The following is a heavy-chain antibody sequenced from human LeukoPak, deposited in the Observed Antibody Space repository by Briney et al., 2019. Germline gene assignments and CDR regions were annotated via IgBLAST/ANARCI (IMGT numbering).Heavy chain of an antibody. D-gene: IGHD4-23*01. V-gene: IGHV3-30*04. Sequence: GGSLRLSCAASGFTFSNYAMNWVRQAPGGGLEWVAAISYDGNNKFYADSVKGRFTISRDNSKNTLYLQANSLRAEDTAVYYCARWERYGGNIEDYYGMDVWGQGTTVTVSS. CDR3: ARWERYGGNIEDYYGMDV. CDR1: GFTFSNYA. J-gene: IGHJ6*02. CDR2: ISYDGNNK.